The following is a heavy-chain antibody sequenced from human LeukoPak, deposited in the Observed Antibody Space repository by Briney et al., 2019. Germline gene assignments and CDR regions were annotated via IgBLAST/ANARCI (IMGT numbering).Heavy chain of an antibody. CDR1: GGSISRYY. CDR3: AGDHQDYGANSALWY. J-gene: IGHJ4*02. V-gene: IGHV4-4*07. Sequence: SETLSLTCTVSGGSISRYYWSWIRQPAGKGLEWIGRIQTSGSTNYNPSLKSRIIMSVDTSKNQFSLKLTSVTAADTAVYYCAGDHQDYGANSALWYWGQGTLVTVSS. CDR2: IQTSGST. D-gene: IGHD4-23*01.